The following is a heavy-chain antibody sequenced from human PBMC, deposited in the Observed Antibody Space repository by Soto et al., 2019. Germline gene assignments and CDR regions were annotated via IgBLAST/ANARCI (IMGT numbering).Heavy chain of an antibody. CDR2: SYYSGST. CDR3: ATYYDIFPGPMGALNY. Sequence: QVQLQESGPGVVKPSQTLSLTCAVSGASLASGGFYWIWIRQYPGKVLEWIGDSYYSGSTRYNPSLKSLITISVDTSKNQSSLELSSVTAADTSLYYCATYYDIFPGPMGALNYWGQGILVTVSS. V-gene: IGHV4-31*01. D-gene: IGHD3-9*01. CDR1: GASLASGGFY. J-gene: IGHJ4*02.